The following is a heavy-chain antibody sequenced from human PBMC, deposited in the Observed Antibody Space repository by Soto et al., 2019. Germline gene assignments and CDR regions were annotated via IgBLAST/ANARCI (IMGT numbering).Heavy chain of an antibody. CDR3: AKPPTVAHPYYYYYGMDV. V-gene: IGHV3-23*01. CDR1: GFTFSSYA. D-gene: IGHD6-19*01. CDR2: ISGSGGST. Sequence: GGSLRLSCAASGFTFSSYAMSWVRQAPGKGLEWVSAISGSGGSTYYADSVKGRFTISRDNSKNTLYLQMNSLGAEDTAVYYCAKPPTVAHPYYYYYGMDVWGQGTTVTVSS. J-gene: IGHJ6*02.